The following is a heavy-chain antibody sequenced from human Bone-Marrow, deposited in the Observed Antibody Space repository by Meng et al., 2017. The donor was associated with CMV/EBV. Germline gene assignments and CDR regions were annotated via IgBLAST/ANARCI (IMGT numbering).Heavy chain of an antibody. Sequence: SETLSLTCTVSGYSISSGYYWGWIRQPPGKGLEWIGSIYHSGSTYYNPSLKSRVTISVDTSKNQFSLKLSSVTAADTAVYYCARVSEMSTNGFDYCGQGTLATVSS. CDR1: GYSISSGYY. CDR3: ARVSEMSTNGFDY. CDR2: IYHSGST. V-gene: IGHV4-38-2*02. J-gene: IGHJ4*02. D-gene: IGHD2-8*01.